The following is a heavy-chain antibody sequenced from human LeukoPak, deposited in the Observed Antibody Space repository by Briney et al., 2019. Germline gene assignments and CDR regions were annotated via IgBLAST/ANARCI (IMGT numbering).Heavy chain of an antibody. CDR3: AKEGGTIYFDS. CDR2: IRGDGSKA. CDR1: GFTFDDYS. D-gene: IGHD1-1*01. Sequence: GGSLRLSCAASGFTFDDYSMHWVRQVPGKGLEWVSLIRGDGSKAYYADSVKGRFTTSRDSSKNSLYLQMSSLRTEDTALYYCAKEGGTIYFDSWGQGTLVTVSS. J-gene: IGHJ4*02. V-gene: IGHV3-43*01.